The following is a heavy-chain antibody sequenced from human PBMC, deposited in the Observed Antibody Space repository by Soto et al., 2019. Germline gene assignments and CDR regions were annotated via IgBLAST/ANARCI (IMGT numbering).Heavy chain of an antibody. CDR1: GGTFSSYA. D-gene: IGHD2-2*03. CDR3: ARDGYCSSTSCQVDYYYGMDV. V-gene: IGHV1-69*13. J-gene: IGHJ6*02. CDR2: IIPIFGTA. Sequence: SVKVSCKASGGTFSSYAISWVRQAPGQGLEWMGGIIPIFGTANYAQKFQGRVTITADESTSTAYMELSSLRSEDTAVYYCARDGYCSSTSCQVDYYYGMDVWGQGTTVTVSS.